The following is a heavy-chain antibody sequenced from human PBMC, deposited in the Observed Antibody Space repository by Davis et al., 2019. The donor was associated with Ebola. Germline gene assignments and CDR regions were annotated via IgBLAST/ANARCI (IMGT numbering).Heavy chain of an antibody. Sequence: ASVKVSCKASGYTFNDYYMHWVRQAPGQGLEWMGWINPNSGGTNYAQKFQGRVTMTRDTSISTAYMELSRLRSDDTAVYYCARDAGRANYFDYWGQGTLVTVSS. J-gene: IGHJ4*02. CDR1: GYTFNDYY. CDR3: ARDAGRANYFDY. V-gene: IGHV1-2*02. D-gene: IGHD3-10*01. CDR2: INPNSGGT.